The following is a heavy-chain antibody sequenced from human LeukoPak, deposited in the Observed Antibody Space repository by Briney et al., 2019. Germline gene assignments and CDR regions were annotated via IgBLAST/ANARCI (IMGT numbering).Heavy chain of an antibody. Sequence: SVKVSCKASGGTFSSYAISWVRQAPGQGLEWIGGIIPIFGTPKYAQKFQGRVTITADESTSTAYMELISLRSEDTAVYYCAREDGSGSFQPQFDYWGQGTLVTVSS. V-gene: IGHV1-69*13. J-gene: IGHJ4*02. CDR2: IIPIFGTP. CDR3: AREDGSGSFQPQFDY. D-gene: IGHD3-10*01. CDR1: GGTFSSYA.